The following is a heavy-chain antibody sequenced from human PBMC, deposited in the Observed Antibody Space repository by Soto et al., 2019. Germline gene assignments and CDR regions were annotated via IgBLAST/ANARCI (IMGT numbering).Heavy chain of an antibody. CDR2: IIPILGIA. V-gene: IGHV1-69*02. J-gene: IGHJ4*02. CDR3: AGAYSSGWLFFDY. Sequence: GASVKVSCKASGGTFSSYTISWVRHAPGQGLEWMGRIIPILGIANYAQKFQGRVTITADKSTSTAYMELSSLRSEDTAVYYCAGAYSSGWLFFDYWGQGTLVTVSS. CDR1: GGTFSSYT. D-gene: IGHD6-19*01.